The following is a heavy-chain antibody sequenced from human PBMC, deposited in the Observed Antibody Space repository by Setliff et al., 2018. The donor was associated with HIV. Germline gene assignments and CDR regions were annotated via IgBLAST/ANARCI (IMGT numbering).Heavy chain of an antibody. J-gene: IGHJ6*03. D-gene: IGHD6-19*01. CDR2: IYYIGGT. CDR1: GGSISSHY. Sequence: TLSLTRSVSGGSISSHYWSWIRQPPGKGLELIGYIYYIGGTNYNPSLKSRVTISIDTSKSQFSLKLTSVSAADTAIYYCARVPYPADYYMDVWGKGTTVTVSS. V-gene: IGHV4-59*11. CDR3: ARVPYPADYYMDV.